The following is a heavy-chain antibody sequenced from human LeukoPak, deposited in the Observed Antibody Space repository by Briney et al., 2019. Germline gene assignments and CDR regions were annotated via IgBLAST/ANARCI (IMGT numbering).Heavy chain of an antibody. Sequence: GASVKVSCKASGGAFSNYAISWVRQAPGQGLEWMGGIIPLFGAAKYAQKFQGRVTITMDESTTTAYMELSSLRSEDTAVYYCARGMGSRRIHYWGQGTLVTVSS. J-gene: IGHJ4*02. CDR3: ARGMGSRRIHY. CDR2: IIPLFGAA. V-gene: IGHV1-69*05. CDR1: GGAFSNYA. D-gene: IGHD1-26*01.